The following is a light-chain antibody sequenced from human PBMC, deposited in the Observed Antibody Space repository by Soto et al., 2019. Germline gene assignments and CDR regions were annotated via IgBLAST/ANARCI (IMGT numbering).Light chain of an antibody. CDR3: ASCNDSLSDVV. Sequence: QSVLTQPPSASGTPGQRVTISCSGSSSNIGSNYVYWYQQHPGTAPKLLINRNNQPPSVVAGRFSGNTSATSASLAISGLRSDDEADYYCASCNDSLSDVVFGGGTKLTVL. CDR2: RNN. V-gene: IGLV1-47*01. CDR1: SSNIGSNY. J-gene: IGLJ2*01.